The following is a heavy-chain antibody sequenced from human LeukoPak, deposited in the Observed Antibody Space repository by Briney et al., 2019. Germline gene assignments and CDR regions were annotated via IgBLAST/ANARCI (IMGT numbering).Heavy chain of an antibody. J-gene: IGHJ4*02. CDR2: ISWDGGST. Sequence: GGSLRLSCAVSGFTFDDYAMHWVRQAPGKGLEWVSLISWDGGSTYYADSVKGRFTISRDNSKNSLYLQMNSLRAEDTALYYCAKGQGDYRTYYFDYWGQGTLVTVSS. CDR3: AKGQGDYRTYYFDY. CDR1: GFTFDDYA. D-gene: IGHD2-21*01. V-gene: IGHV3-43D*03.